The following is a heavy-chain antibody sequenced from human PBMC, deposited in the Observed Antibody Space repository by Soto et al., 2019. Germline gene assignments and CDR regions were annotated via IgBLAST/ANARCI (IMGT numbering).Heavy chain of an antibody. J-gene: IGHJ4*02. CDR3: AREFGVKSPHYYDSSGYSPGEPH. CDR2: IYYSGST. Sequence: SETLSLTCTVSGGSISSYYWSWIRQPPGKGLEWIGYIYYSGSTNYNPSLKSRVTISVDTSKNQFSLKLSSVTAADTAVYYCAREFGVKSPHYYDSSGYSPGEPHWGQGTLVTVSS. CDR1: GGSISSYY. V-gene: IGHV4-59*01. D-gene: IGHD3-22*01.